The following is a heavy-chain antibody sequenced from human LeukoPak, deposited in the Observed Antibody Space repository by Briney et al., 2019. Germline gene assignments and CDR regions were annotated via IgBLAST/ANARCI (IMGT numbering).Heavy chain of an antibody. CDR1: GYTFTSYY. D-gene: IGHD2-15*01. Sequence: ASVKVSCKASGYTFTSYYMHWVRQAPGQGLEWMGIINPSGGSTSYAQKFQGRVTMTRDTSTSTVYMELSSLRSEDTAVYYCARDPSVAVVAAESTTDAFDIWGQGTMVTVSS. CDR2: INPSGGST. J-gene: IGHJ3*02. V-gene: IGHV1-46*01. CDR3: ARDPSVAVVAAESTTDAFDI.